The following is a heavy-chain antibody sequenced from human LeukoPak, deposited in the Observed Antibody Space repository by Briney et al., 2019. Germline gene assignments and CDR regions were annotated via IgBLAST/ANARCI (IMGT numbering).Heavy chain of an antibody. CDR2: IYYSGST. D-gene: IGHD3-16*02. Sequence: SETLSLTCTVSGGSISSSSYYWGWIRQPPGKGLEWIGSIYYSGSTYYNPSLKSRVTISVDTSKNQFSLKLSSVTAADTAVYYCARGRNDYVWGSYRCFDYWGQGTLVTVSS. J-gene: IGHJ4*02. CDR3: ARGRNDYVWGSYRCFDY. V-gene: IGHV4-39*07. CDR1: GGSISSSSYY.